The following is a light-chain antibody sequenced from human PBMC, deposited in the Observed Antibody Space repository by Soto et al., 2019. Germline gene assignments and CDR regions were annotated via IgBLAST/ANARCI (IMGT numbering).Light chain of an antibody. CDR2: DVT. CDR3: SSYTSFKTLV. CDR1: SSDVGGYKY. V-gene: IGLV2-14*01. J-gene: IGLJ1*01. Sequence: QSALTQPASVSESPGQSNTISCTGSSSDVGGYKYVSWYQQHPGKAPKLLIYDVTNRPSGVSNRFSGSKSGYTASLTISGLQSEDEADYYCSSYTSFKTLVFGTGTKVTVL.